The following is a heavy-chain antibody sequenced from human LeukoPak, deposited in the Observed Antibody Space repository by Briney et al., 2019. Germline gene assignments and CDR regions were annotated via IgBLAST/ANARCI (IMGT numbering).Heavy chain of an antibody. V-gene: IGHV4-61*08. D-gene: IGHD3-22*01. CDR3: ARRGIGGYYYSHFDY. J-gene: IGHJ4*02. CDR2: IYYSGST. CDR1: GGSISSGDYY. Sequence: SETLSLTGTVSGGSISSGDYYWSWIRQPPGKGLEWNGYIYYSGSTNYNPSLKSRVTISVDTSKNQFSLKLSSVTAADTAVYYCARRGIGGYYYSHFDYWGQGTLVTVSS.